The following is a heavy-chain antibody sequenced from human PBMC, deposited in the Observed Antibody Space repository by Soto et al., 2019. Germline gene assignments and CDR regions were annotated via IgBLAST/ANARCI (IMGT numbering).Heavy chain of an antibody. Sequence: QVQLQESGPGLVKPSQTLSLTCTVSGGSISSGGYYWSWIRQHPGKGLEWIGYIYYSGSTYYNPSLKSRVTISVDTSKNQFSLKLSSVTAADTAVYYCARAYIVVVPAAERDNWFDPWGQGTLVTVSS. CDR3: ARAYIVVVPAAERDNWFDP. D-gene: IGHD2-2*01. J-gene: IGHJ5*02. CDR2: IYYSGST. V-gene: IGHV4-31*03. CDR1: GGSISSGGYY.